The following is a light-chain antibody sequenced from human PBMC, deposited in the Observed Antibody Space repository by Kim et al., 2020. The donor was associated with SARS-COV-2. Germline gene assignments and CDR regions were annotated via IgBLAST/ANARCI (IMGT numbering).Light chain of an antibody. V-gene: IGLV3-21*04. CDR3: QVWDNTGDQPV. CDR1: NIGTYS. Sequence: YELTQPPSVSVAPGKTARMTCGGNNIGTYSVHWYQQKPGQAPVLVISYDSDRPSGIPERFSGSNSGNRATLSISRVEAGDEADYYCQVWDNTGDQPVFG. CDR2: YDS. J-gene: IGLJ3*02.